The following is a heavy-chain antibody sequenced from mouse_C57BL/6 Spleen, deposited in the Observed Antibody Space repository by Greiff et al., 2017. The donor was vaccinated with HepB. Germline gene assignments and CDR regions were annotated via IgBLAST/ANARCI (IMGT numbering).Heavy chain of an antibody. D-gene: IGHD1-1*01. V-gene: IGHV1-15*01. CDR2: IDPETGGT. Sequence: QVQLQQSGAELVRPGASVTLSCKASGYTFTDYEMHWVKQTPVHGLEWIGAIDPETGGTAYNQKFKGKAILTADKSSSTAYMELRSLTSEDSAVYYCTRRGGFPHYYGSRRGYYLDYWGQGTTLTVSS. CDR1: GYTFTDYE. J-gene: IGHJ2*01. CDR3: TRRGGFPHYYGSRRGYYLDY.